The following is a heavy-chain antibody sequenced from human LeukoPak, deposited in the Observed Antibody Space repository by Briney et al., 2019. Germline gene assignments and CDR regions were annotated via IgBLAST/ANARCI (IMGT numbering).Heavy chain of an antibody. Sequence: ASVKVSCKASGYTFTSDDINWVRQATGQGLEWMGWMNPNSGNTGYAQKFQGRVTMTRNTSINTAYMELSSLRSEDTAVYYCASRYSSSSAVSFDYWGQGTLVTVSS. CDR2: MNPNSGNT. D-gene: IGHD6-6*01. V-gene: IGHV1-8*01. CDR3: ASRYSSSSAVSFDY. CDR1: GYTFTSDD. J-gene: IGHJ4*02.